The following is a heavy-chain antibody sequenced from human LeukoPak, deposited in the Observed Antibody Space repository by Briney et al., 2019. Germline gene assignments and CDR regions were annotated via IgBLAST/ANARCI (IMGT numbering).Heavy chain of an antibody. V-gene: IGHV1-2*02. J-gene: IGHJ3*02. Sequence: ASLRVSCKASGYTFSDYYMHWVRQAPAQGLEWTGWISPNSVDKVYAQTLQGRVTITRDKSISTAYMELSRLRSDDTAVYYCAKKRGVGVDRNAFDIWGQGTMVTVSS. CDR2: ISPNSVDK. CDR1: GYTFSDYY. D-gene: IGHD3-3*01. CDR3: AKKRGVGVDRNAFDI.